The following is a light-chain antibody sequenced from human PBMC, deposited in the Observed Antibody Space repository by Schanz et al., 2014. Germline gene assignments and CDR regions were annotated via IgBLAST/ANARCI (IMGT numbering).Light chain of an antibody. CDR1: SSDVGGYNY. CDR2: DVT. V-gene: IGLV2-14*01. CDR3: SSYTTSITLV. J-gene: IGLJ2*01. Sequence: QSALTQPPSASGSPGQSVTISCTGTSSDVGGYNYVSWYQQHPGKAPKLIIYDVTNRPSGVSNRFSGSKSGNTASLTISGLQTEDEADYYCSSYTTSITLVFGGGTKVTVL.